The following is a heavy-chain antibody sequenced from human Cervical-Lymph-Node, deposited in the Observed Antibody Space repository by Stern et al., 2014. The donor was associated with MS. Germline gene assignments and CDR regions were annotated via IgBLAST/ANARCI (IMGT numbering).Heavy chain of an antibody. CDR3: TRGIDD. J-gene: IGHJ4*02. CDR1: GFIFSTYW. V-gene: IGHV3-7*01. Sequence: VQLVQSGGDLVQPGGSLRLSCAASGFIFSTYWMSWVRQAPGKGLEWLANINQDGSAIHYVDSVKGRFTISRDNAKNSLYLQMNSLRAEDTAVYYCTRGIDDWGQGTLVTVSS. D-gene: IGHD2-15*01. CDR2: INQDGSAI.